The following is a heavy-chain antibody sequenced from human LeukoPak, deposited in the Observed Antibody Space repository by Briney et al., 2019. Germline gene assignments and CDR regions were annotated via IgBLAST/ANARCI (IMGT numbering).Heavy chain of an antibody. V-gene: IGHV3-33*01. CDR3: ARDCSSTSCYYMDV. J-gene: IGHJ6*03. D-gene: IGHD2-2*01. CDR2: IWYDGSNK. CDR1: GFTFSSYG. Sequence: GGSLRLSCAASGFTFSSYGMHWVRQAPGKGLEWVAVIWYDGSNKYYADSVKGRFTISRDNSKNTLYLQMNSLRAEDTAVYYCARDCSSTSCYYMDVWGKGTTVTVSS.